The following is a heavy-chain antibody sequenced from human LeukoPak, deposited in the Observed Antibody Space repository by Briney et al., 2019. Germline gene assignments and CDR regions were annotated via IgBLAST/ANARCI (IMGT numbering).Heavy chain of an antibody. CDR1: GFTFSSYS. Sequence: PGGSLRLSCAASGFTFSSYSMNWVRQAPGKGLEWVSSITSSSNYIYYADSVKGRFTISRDNAKNSLYLKMNSLRAEVTAVYYCAREAPYYYDSSGYYDTPGRGAFDIWGQGTMVTVSS. V-gene: IGHV3-21*01. J-gene: IGHJ3*02. CDR3: AREAPYYYDSSGYYDTPGRGAFDI. D-gene: IGHD3-22*01. CDR2: ITSSSNYI.